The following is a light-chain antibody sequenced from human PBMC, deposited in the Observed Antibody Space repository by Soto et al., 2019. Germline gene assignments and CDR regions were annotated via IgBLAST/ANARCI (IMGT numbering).Light chain of an antibody. CDR1: QGIGKW. Sequence: DIQMTQSPSSLSVSVGDRVTITCRASQGIGKWLAWYQQKPGTAPKLLIYAASTLQSGVPSRFSGSGSGTDFTLTISTLQSEDFATYYCQQGNSFPLTFGGGTKVEIK. J-gene: IGKJ4*01. CDR2: AAS. CDR3: QQGNSFPLT. V-gene: IGKV1D-12*01.